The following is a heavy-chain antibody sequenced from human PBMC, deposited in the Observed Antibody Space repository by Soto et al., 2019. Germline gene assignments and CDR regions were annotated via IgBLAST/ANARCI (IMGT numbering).Heavy chain of an antibody. J-gene: IGHJ3*02. D-gene: IGHD2-21*02. CDR1: DDSISKYY. CDR3: ARLQYTVVTPIDM. V-gene: IGHV4-59*01. CDR2: IHNSGNT. Sequence: SETLSLTCTVPDDSISKYYWTWTRQFPGKRLEWIAHIHNSGNTNSNPSLKSRVTISMDTSKNQISLRLTSVTAADTAMYYCARLQYTVVTPIDMWGQGTMVTVSS.